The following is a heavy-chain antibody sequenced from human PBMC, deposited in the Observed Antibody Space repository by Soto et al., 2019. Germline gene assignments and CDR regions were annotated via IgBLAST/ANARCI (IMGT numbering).Heavy chain of an antibody. CDR1: GGSISSYY. Sequence: SETLSLTCTVSGGSISSYYWSWIRQPPGKELEWIGYIYYSGSTNYNPSLKSRVTISVDTSKNQFSLKLSSVTAADTAVYYCAGTVKRGSSRRASWFDPWGQGTQVTVSS. V-gene: IGHV4-59*08. D-gene: IGHD2-2*01. CDR3: AGTVKRGSSRRASWFDP. J-gene: IGHJ5*02. CDR2: IYYSGST.